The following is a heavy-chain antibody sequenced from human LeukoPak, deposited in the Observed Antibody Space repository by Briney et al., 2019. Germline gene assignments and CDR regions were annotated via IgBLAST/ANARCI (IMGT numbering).Heavy chain of an antibody. D-gene: IGHD3-16*01. CDR1: GGSISSGSYY. CDR3: ARDQGDYDYVWGSYD. V-gene: IGHV4-61*02. CDR2: IHTSGST. Sequence: SQTLSLTCTVSGGSISSGSYYWSWIRQPAGKGLEWIGRIHTSGSTNYNPSLKSRVTISVDTSKNQFSLKLSSVTAADTAVYYCARDQGDYDYVWGSYDWGQGTLVTVSS. J-gene: IGHJ4*02.